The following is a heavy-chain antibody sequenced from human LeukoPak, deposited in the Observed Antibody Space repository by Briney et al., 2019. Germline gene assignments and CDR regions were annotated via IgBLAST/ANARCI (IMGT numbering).Heavy chain of an antibody. V-gene: IGHV1-2*02. CDR1: GYTFTGYY. Sequence: ASVKVSCKASGYTFTGYYMHWVRQAPGQGLEWMGWINPNSGGTNYAQKLQGRVTMTTDTSTSTAYMELRSLRSDDTAVYYCARDPGITGTTGLGYYYYYGMDVWGQGTTVTVSS. J-gene: IGHJ6*02. CDR3: ARDPGITGTTGLGYYYYYGMDV. CDR2: INPNSGGT. D-gene: IGHD1-7*01.